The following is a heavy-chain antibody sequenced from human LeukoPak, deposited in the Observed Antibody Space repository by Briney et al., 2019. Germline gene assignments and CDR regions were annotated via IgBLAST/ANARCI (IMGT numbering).Heavy chain of an antibody. Sequence: AETLSLTCTVSGGSISSSNCFWGWIRQPPGKGLEWIGSIDYRGSTYYNPSLKGRVTISVDTSKHQFSLKLTSVSAADTAVYFCARLICSTTSCYGTNNWFDPWGQGTLVTVSS. CDR3: ARLICSTTSCYGTNNWFDP. CDR2: IDYRGST. CDR1: GGSISSSNCF. D-gene: IGHD2-2*01. V-gene: IGHV4-39*01. J-gene: IGHJ5*02.